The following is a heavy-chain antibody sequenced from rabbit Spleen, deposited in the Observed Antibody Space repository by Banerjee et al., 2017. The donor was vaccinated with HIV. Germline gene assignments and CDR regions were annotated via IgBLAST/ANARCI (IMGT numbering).Heavy chain of an antibody. D-gene: IGHD8-1*01. V-gene: IGHV1S43*01. CDR2: IYITSGST. Sequence: QSLEESGGDLVKPGGTLTLTCKASGIDFSNYYYMCWVRQAPGKGLELIACIYITSGSTWYASWVNGRFTISRSTSLNTVDLKMTSLTAADTATYFCVRDLENYVGSSYLDLWGQGTLVTVS. J-gene: IGHJ6*01. CDR3: VRDLENYVGSSYLDL. CDR1: GIDFSNYYY.